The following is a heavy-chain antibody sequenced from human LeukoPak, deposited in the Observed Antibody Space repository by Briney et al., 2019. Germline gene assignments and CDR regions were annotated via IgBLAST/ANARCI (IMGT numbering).Heavy chain of an antibody. CDR3: AREGSSSNWFDP. D-gene: IGHD6-6*01. V-gene: IGHV3-7*03. CDR1: GFTFSSYG. CDR2: MKQDGSEK. Sequence: PGRSLRLSCAASGFTFSSYGMHWVRQAPGKGLEWVANMKQDGSEKYYVDSVKGRFTISRDNAKNSLYLQMNSLRAEDTAVYYCAREGSSSNWFDPWGQGTLVTVSS. J-gene: IGHJ5*02.